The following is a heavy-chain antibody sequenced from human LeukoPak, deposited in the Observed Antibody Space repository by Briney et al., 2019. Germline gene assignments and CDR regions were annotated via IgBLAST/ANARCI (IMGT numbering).Heavy chain of an antibody. V-gene: IGHV3-66*01. CDR3: ARGIAAAGIVGVFDY. J-gene: IGHJ4*02. CDR2: IYSGGNT. CDR1: GGSMSSSSFY. D-gene: IGHD6-13*01. Sequence: ETLSLTCTVSGGSMSSSSFYWGWLRQPPGKGLEWVSVIYSGGNTHYADSVKGRFTISRDNSKNTLYLQMNSLRAEDTAVYYCARGIAAAGIVGVFDYWGQGTLVTVSS.